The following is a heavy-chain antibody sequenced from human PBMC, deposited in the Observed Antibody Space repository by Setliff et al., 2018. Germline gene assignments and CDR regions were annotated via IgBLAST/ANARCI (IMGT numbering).Heavy chain of an antibody. J-gene: IGHJ4*02. CDR2: IYSDDGGNK. Sequence: PGGSLRLSCAASGFAVSGDYMSWVRQAPGKGLEWVGAIYSDDGGNKYHADSVKGRFTISRDNSKNTLYLQMNSLRPEDTAVYYCARTCSGSGCYAGLESWGQGTPVTVSS. D-gene: IGHD2-15*01. CDR1: GFAVSGDY. V-gene: IGHV3-53*05. CDR3: ARTCSGSGCYAGLES.